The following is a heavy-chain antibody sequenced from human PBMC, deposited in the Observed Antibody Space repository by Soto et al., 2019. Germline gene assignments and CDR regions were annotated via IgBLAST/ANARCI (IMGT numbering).Heavy chain of an antibody. J-gene: IGHJ5*02. CDR2: ISSNGGST. D-gene: IGHD2-15*01. Sequence: EVQLVESGGGLVQPGGSLRLSCSASGFTFRSYAMHWVRQAPGKGLEYVSAISSNGGSTYYADSVKGRFTISRDNSKNTLYLQMSSLRAEDTAVYYCVKGVDGNRNWFDPWGQGTLVIVSS. CDR1: GFTFRSYA. CDR3: VKGVDGNRNWFDP. V-gene: IGHV3-64D*06.